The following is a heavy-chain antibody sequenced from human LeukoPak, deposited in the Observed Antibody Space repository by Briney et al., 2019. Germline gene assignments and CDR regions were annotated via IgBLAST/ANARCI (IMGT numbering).Heavy chain of an antibody. Sequence: ASVKVSCKASGYTFTGYYMHWVRQAPGQGLEWMGWINPNSGGTNYAQKFQGRVTMTRDTSISTAYMELSRLRSDDTAVYYCARAGATIFGALDYWGQGTLVTVSS. CDR1: GYTFTGYY. D-gene: IGHD3-3*01. J-gene: IGHJ4*02. CDR3: ARAGATIFGALDY. V-gene: IGHV1-2*02. CDR2: INPNSGGT.